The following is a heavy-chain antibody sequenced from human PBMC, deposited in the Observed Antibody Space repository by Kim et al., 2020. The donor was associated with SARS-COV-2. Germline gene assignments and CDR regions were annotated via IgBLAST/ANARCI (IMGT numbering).Heavy chain of an antibody. D-gene: IGHD4-17*01. J-gene: IGHJ5*02. CDR1: GGSVSSGPYY. V-gene: IGHV4-61*01. CDR3: ARISGDYDRWFDP. CDR2: MYYSGST. Sequence: SETLSLTCTVSGGSVSSGPYYWNWIRQPPGKGLEWIGYMYYSGSTNYNPSLKSRVTISIDTSNNQFSLKLSSVTAADTAVYYCARISGDYDRWFDPWGQG.